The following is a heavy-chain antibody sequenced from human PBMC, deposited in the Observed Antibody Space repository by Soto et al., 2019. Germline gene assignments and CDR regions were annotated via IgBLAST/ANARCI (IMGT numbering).Heavy chain of an antibody. Sequence: QVQLVESGGGVVQPGRSLRLSCVASGFTFSSYGMHWVRQAPGKGLEWVAVIWYDGSNKYYADSVKGRFTISRDNSKNTLYLQMNSLRAEDTAVYYCARRLSAGYFDYWGQGTLVTVSS. J-gene: IGHJ4*02. CDR3: ARRLSAGYFDY. CDR2: IWYDGSNK. V-gene: IGHV3-33*01. D-gene: IGHD3-22*01. CDR1: GFTFSSYG.